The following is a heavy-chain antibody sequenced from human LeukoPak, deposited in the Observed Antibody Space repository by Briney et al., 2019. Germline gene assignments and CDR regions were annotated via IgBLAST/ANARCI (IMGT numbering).Heavy chain of an antibody. CDR1: GYTFTGYY. CDR2: INPNSGGT. J-gene: IGHJ3*02. Sequence: GASVKVSCKASGYTFTGYYMHWVRQAPGQGLEWMGWINPNSGGTNYAQKFQGRVTMTRDTSISTAYMELRSLRSNDTAVYYCARIPRIMIIVITWGGDAFDIWGQGTMVTVSS. CDR3: ARIPRIMIIVITWGGDAFDI. V-gene: IGHV1-2*02. D-gene: IGHD3-22*01.